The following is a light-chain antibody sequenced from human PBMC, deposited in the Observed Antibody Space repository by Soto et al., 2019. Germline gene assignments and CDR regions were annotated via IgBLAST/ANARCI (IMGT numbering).Light chain of an antibody. J-gene: IGKJ1*01. CDR2: GAY. Sequence: ERVMTQSPATLSVSPGERATLSCRASQSVSSSLAWYQQKPGQAPRLLIYGAYTRATGIPARFSGSGSGTEFTLTISSLQSEDFAVYYCHQYNFWPTFGQGTKVDIK. CDR3: HQYNFWPT. CDR1: QSVSSS. V-gene: IGKV3-15*01.